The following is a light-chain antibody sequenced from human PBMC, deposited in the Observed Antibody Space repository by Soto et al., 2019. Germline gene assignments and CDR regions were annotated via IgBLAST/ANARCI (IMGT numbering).Light chain of an antibody. Sequence: IVLRQSPATLSLSPGERATLSCRASQSVSSYLAWYQQKPGQAPRVLIYDASNRATGIPARFSGSGSGTDFTLTISSLEPEDFAVYYCQQRSNWLAFGGGTKVDI. V-gene: IGKV3-11*01. J-gene: IGKJ4*01. CDR2: DAS. CDR3: QQRSNWLA. CDR1: QSVSSY.